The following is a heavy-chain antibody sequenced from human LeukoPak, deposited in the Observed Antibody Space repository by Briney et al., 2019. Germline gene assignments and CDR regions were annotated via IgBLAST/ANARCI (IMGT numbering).Heavy chain of an antibody. Sequence: KSPETLSLTCAVYGGSFSGYYWSWIRQPPGKGLEWIGEINHSGSTNYNPPLKSRVTISVDTSKNQFSLKLSSVTAADTAVYYCAIYGVDAFDIWGQGTMVTVSS. CDR3: AIYGVDAFDI. CDR2: INHSGST. J-gene: IGHJ3*02. V-gene: IGHV4-34*01. CDR1: GGSFSGYY. D-gene: IGHD4-17*01.